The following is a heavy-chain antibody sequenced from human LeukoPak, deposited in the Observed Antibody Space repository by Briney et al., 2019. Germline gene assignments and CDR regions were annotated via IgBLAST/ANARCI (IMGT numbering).Heavy chain of an antibody. CDR3: AKDIGDPGVLIGYMDV. D-gene: IGHD2-8*01. V-gene: IGHV3-43*01. J-gene: IGHJ6*03. Sequence: GGSLRLSCAASGFTFDDYTMHWVRQAPGKGLEWVSLISWDGGSTYYADSVKGRFTISRDNSKNSLYLQMNSLRTEDTALYYCAKDIGDPGVLIGYMDVWGKGTTVTVSS. CDR2: ISWDGGST. CDR1: GFTFDDYT.